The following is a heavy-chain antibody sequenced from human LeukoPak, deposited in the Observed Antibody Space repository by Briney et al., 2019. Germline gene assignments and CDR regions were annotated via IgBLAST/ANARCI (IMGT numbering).Heavy chain of an antibody. J-gene: IGHJ4*02. CDR2: IYSAGST. CDR3: ARGGDTYGREDY. Sequence: GGYLRLSCAASGFTVSSIYMSWVRQAPGKGLEWVSLIYSAGSTYYADSVKGRFTISRDNSKNTVYLQMNSLRAEDTAVYYCARGGDTYGREDYWGQGTLVTVSS. V-gene: IGHV3-53*01. CDR1: GFTVSSIY. D-gene: IGHD5-18*01.